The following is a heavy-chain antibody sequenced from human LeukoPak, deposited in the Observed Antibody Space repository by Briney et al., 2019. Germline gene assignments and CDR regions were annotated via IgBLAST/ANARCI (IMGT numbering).Heavy chain of an antibody. V-gene: IGHV1-2*02. Sequence: ASVKVSCKASGYTFTGYYMHWVRQAPGQGLEWMGWINPNSGGTNYAQKFQGRVTMTRDTSISTAYMELSRLRSDDTAVYYCARDLHGSGSYWDYFDYWGQGTLVTVSS. CDR1: GYTFTGYY. CDR3: ARDLHGSGSYWDYFDY. D-gene: IGHD3-10*01. CDR2: INPNSGGT. J-gene: IGHJ4*02.